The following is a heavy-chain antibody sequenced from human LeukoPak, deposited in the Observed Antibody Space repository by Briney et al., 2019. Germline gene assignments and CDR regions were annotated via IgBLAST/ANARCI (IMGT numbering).Heavy chain of an antibody. Sequence: GTSLRLSCAASGFTFTTYVMHWVRQAPGKGLEWVAIIWFDGGNKYYADSAKGRFTISRDNSKNTLYLQMNSLRVDDTAIYYCARVGSTAEAGTPDYWGQGTLVTVSS. V-gene: IGHV3-33*01. D-gene: IGHD6-13*01. CDR3: ARVGSTAEAGTPDY. CDR2: IWFDGGNK. J-gene: IGHJ4*02. CDR1: GFTFTTYV.